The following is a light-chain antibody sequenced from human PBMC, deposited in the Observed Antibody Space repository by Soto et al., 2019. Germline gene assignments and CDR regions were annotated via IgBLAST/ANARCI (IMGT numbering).Light chain of an antibody. CDR3: CSYASSNTYV. Sequence: QSAPTQPGSLSGSPWQSNTISCTGTRRYVGFYYLVSWYQQHPGKAPKLIIYEVSERPSGVSNRFSGSKSGNTASLTISGLQAEDEADYYCCSYASSNTYVFGTGTKVTVL. V-gene: IGLV2-23*02. CDR1: RRYVGFYYL. CDR2: EVS. J-gene: IGLJ1*01.